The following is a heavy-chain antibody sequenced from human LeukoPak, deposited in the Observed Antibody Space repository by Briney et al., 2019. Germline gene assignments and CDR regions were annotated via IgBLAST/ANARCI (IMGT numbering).Heavy chain of an antibody. CDR3: ARDPSGRVCDY. CDR1: GFTFSSHW. CDR2: INSDGSTT. Sequence: PGRSLRLSCTASGFTFSSHWMHWVRQAPGKGPVWVSRINSDGSTTSYADSVKGRFTISRDNAKNTLYLQMNSLRAGDTAVYYCARDPSGRVCDYWGQGTLVTVSS. J-gene: IGHJ4*02. V-gene: IGHV3-74*01. D-gene: IGHD3-10*01.